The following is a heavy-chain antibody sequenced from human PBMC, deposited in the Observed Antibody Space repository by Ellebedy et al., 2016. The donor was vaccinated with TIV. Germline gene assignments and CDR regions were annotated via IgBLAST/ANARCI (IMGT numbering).Heavy chain of an antibody. D-gene: IGHD3-9*01. CDR1: GYTFTSHY. J-gene: IGHJ6*02. V-gene: IGHV1-46*01. CDR2: INPTGGST. CDR3: ARESFDWLFYGMDV. Sequence: ASVKVSCXASGYTFTSHYMHWLRQAPGQGLEWMGLINPTGGSTNYAQKFQGRVTLTRDTSTSTAYMELSSLRSEDTAVYYCARESFDWLFYGMDVWGQGTTVTVSS.